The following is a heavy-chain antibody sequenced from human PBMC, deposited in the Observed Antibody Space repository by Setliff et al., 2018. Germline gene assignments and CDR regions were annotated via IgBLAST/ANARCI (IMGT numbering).Heavy chain of an antibody. Sequence: PGGSLRLSCAASTFTLGTYSMHWVRQAPGKGLAWVSSISPYSDYIYYANSVKGRFLISRDNSKSTLFLQMDSLRAEDTSIYYCARGGTYSSGPLDYWGQGILVTVSS. V-gene: IGHV3-21*01. CDR3: ARGGTYSSGPLDY. CDR2: ISPYSDYI. CDR1: TFTLGTYS. D-gene: IGHD3-22*01. J-gene: IGHJ4*02.